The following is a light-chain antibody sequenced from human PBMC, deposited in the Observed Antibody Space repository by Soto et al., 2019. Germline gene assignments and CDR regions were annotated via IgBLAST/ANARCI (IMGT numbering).Light chain of an antibody. J-gene: IGLJ1*01. CDR1: TSDFGFYNY. Sequence: SVLTQPASVSGSPGQSITISCTGTTSDFGFYNYVSWYQHHPGKAPKLLIYEVTNRHSGVSNRFSGSKSGNTASLTISGLQAEDDADYYCSSYTSSTDYVFGTGTKVTVL. CDR3: SSYTSSTDYV. V-gene: IGLV2-14*01. CDR2: EVT.